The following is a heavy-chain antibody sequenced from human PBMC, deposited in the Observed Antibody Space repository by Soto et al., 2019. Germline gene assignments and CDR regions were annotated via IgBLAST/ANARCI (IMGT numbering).Heavy chain of an antibody. Sequence: GASVKVSCKASGGTFSSYAISWVRQAPGQGLEWMGGIIPIFGTANYAQKFQGRVTITADKSTSTAYMELSSLRSEDTAVYYCARAYYYDSSGYRGADYYYYGMDVWGQGTTVTVSS. CDR3: ARAYYYDSSGYRGADYYYYGMDV. V-gene: IGHV1-69*06. D-gene: IGHD3-22*01. CDR1: GGTFSSYA. CDR2: IIPIFGTA. J-gene: IGHJ6*02.